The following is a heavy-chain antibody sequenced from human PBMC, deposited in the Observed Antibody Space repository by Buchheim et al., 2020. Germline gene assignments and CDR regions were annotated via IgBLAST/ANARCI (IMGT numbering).Heavy chain of an antibody. V-gene: IGHV4-34*02. J-gene: IGHJ4*02. CDR3: VRHYYGLGTHTKYKWLDT. CDR2: INHSGTT. CDR1: GGSLSGYY. Sequence: QVQLQQWGTGLWKPSETLSLTCAVSGGSLSGYYWTWIRQPPGKGLEWIGHINHSGTTNYSPSLKSRITMSVDTSKTQFSLHLSSVTAAATAIYYCVRHYYGLGTHTKYKWLDTWGQGTL. D-gene: IGHD3-10*01.